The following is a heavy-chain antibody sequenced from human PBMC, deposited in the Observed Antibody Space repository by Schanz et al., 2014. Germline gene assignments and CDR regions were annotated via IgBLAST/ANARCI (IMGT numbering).Heavy chain of an antibody. CDR3: AKGKSEVRGIILDY. J-gene: IGHJ4*02. Sequence: VQLVESGGGVVRPGRSLRLSCTGSRFTISRNPIHWVRQAPGKGLEWVATISGSSENTYYADSVKGRVTISRDNSRNTLFLQMRNLRADDTALYYCAKGKSEVRGIILDYWGQGTMVVVSS. D-gene: IGHD3-10*01. V-gene: IGHV3-23*04. CDR1: RFTISRNP. CDR2: ISGSSENT.